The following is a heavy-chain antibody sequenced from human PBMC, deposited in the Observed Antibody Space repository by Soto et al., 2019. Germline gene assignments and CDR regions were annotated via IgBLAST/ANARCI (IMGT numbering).Heavy chain of an antibody. V-gene: IGHV4-31*03. CDR3: VRHAQWIIRAY. D-gene: IGHD5-12*01. CDR1: GGSISSGGYY. J-gene: IGHJ4*02. Sequence: PSETLYLTCTVSGGSISSGGYYWSWIRQHPGKGLEWIGYIYYSGSTYYNPSLQSRLTLFVDTSKNQFSLKLSSVTAADTAVYYCVRHAQWIIRAYWGQGSLVTVSS. CDR2: IYYSGST.